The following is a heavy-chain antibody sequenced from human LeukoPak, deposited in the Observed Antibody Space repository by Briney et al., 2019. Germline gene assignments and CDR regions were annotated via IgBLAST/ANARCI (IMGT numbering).Heavy chain of an antibody. CDR1: GFTFSSYS. J-gene: IGHJ4*02. CDR3: AREGTYYYDSSGYSY. CDR2: ISSSSSYI. V-gene: IGHV3-21*01. Sequence: GGSLRLSCAASGFTFSSYSMNWVRQAPGKGLEWVSSISSSSSYIYYADSVKGRFTISRDNAKNSLYLQMNSLRAEDTAVYYCAREGTYYYDSSGYSYWGQGTLVTVSS. D-gene: IGHD3-22*01.